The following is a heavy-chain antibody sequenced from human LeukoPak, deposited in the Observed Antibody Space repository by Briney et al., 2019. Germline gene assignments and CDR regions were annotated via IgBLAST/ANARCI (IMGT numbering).Heavy chain of an antibody. CDR1: GFTFSSYA. D-gene: IGHD6-13*01. Sequence: GGSLRLSCAASGFTFSSYAMSWVRQAPGKGLEWVSPVSGSGGTTYYADSVKGRFTISRDNSKSTLYLQMNSLRAEDTAVYYCAKGNGKAATGSVVAYWGQGTLVTVSS. CDR2: VSGSGGTT. V-gene: IGHV3-23*01. CDR3: AKGNGKAATGSVVAY. J-gene: IGHJ4*02.